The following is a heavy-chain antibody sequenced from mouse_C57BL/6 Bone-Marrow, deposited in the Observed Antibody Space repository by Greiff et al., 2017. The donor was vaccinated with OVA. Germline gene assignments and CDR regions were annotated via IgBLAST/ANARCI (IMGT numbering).Heavy chain of an antibody. D-gene: IGHD4-1*01. J-gene: IGHJ2*01. Sequence: EVQLQQSGPELVKPGASVKISCKASGYTFTDYYMNWVKQSHGKSLEWIGDINPNNGGTSYNQKFKGKATLTVDTSSSTAYMELRSLTSEDSAVNSCAAGTRDYWGQGTTLTVSS. V-gene: IGHV1-26*01. CDR1: GYTFTDYY. CDR2: INPNNGGT. CDR3: AAGTRDY.